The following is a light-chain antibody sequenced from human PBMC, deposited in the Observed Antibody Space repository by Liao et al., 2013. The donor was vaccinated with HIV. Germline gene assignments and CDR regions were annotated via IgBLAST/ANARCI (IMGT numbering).Light chain of an antibody. V-gene: IGLV3-21*01. CDR2: YNS. J-gene: IGLJ1*01. CDR1: NIGGKS. Sequence: SYVLTQPPSVSVAPGETARITCGGNNIGGKSVHWYQQRPGQAPVLVISYNSDRPSGIPERFSGSTSGNTATLTISRVEAGDEADYYCQAWDSSTEVFGTGTKVTVL. CDR3: QAWDSSTEV.